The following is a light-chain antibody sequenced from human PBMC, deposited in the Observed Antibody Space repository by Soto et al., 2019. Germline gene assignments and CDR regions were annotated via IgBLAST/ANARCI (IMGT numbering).Light chain of an antibody. V-gene: IGKV3-11*01. CDR1: QSVSSY. J-gene: IGKJ2*01. CDR3: QQRSNWPRT. Sequence: EIVLTQSPATLSLSPGERATLSCRASQSVSSYLAWYQQKPGQAPRLLIYDASNRATGIPARFSGSGSGTDFNLTISRLEPEDFAVYYCQQRSNWPRTFCQGTKLEIK. CDR2: DAS.